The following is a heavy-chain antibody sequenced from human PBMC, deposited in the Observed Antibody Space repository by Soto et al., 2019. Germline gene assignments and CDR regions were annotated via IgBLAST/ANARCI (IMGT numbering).Heavy chain of an antibody. CDR3: VRTSLVVAAATREDY. Sequence: EVQQVESGGGLVQPGGSLRLSCAASGFTFSSYWMHWLRQAPGKGLVWVSRINSDGSSTSYADSVKGRFTISRDNAKNTLYLQMNSLRAEDTAVYYCVRTSLVVAAATREDYWGQGTLVTVSS. CDR2: INSDGSST. J-gene: IGHJ4*02. CDR1: GFTFSSYW. V-gene: IGHV3-74*01. D-gene: IGHD2-15*01.